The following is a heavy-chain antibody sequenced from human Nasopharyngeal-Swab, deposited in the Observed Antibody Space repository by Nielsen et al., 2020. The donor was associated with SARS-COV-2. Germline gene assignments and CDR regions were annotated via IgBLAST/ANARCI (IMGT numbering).Heavy chain of an antibody. V-gene: IGHV4-31*03. CDR2: IYDSGST. D-gene: IGHD3-22*01. CDR3: ARAQSITMIIGAFDI. J-gene: IGHJ3*02. CDR1: GGSISSGGYY. Sequence: SETLSPTCNVPGGSISSGGYYWSWSRRHPGKGLEWIGYIYDSGSTYYNPSLKSRVTISVDTSKNQFSLNLSSVTAADTAVYYCARAQSITMIIGAFDIWGQGTMVTVSS.